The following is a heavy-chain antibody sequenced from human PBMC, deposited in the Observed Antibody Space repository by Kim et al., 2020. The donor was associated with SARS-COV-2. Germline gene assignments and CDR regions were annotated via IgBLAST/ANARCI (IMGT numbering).Heavy chain of an antibody. Sequence: ASVKVYCKASGYTFTSSHIQWVRQAPGQGLQWVGIINPSGGSTTYAQRLQGRVTMTRDTSTGTVYMELSSLRSEDTALYYCARGTWGGGGWGYGSGQYNRFDPWGQGTLVTVSS. CDR3: ARGTWGGGGWGYGSGQYNRFDP. CDR2: INPSGGST. J-gene: IGHJ5*02. D-gene: IGHD3-10*01. V-gene: IGHV1-46*03. CDR1: GYTFTSSH.